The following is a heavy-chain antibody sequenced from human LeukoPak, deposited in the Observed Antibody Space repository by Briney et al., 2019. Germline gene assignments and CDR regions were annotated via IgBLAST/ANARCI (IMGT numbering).Heavy chain of an antibody. CDR2: INPNSGGT. CDR1: GYSFTDKY. V-gene: IGHV1-2*02. Sequence: GASVKVSCKASGYSFTDKYMHWVRQAPGQGLEWMGWINPNSGGTNYAQKFQGRVTMTTDTSMSTAYMELSRLTSDDTAVYYCARVPRQQWLVFWFDPWGQGTLVTVSS. D-gene: IGHD6-19*01. J-gene: IGHJ5*02. CDR3: ARVPRQQWLVFWFDP.